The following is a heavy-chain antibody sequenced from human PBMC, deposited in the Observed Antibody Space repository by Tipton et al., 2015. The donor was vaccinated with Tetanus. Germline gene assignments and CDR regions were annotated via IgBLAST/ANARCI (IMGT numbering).Heavy chain of an antibody. CDR3: AGAHCSDGVCNFDF. CDR2: IYPLDSDT. D-gene: IGHD2-15*01. CDR1: GYIFNNYW. J-gene: IGHJ4*02. Sequence: QLVQSGGEVKKPGESLKISCKGSGYIFNNYWIGWVRQKPGKGLEWMGVIYPLDSDTRYSPSLQGQVTISVDKSINTAYVQWSRLKAAEASMFYCAGAHCSDGVCNFDFWGQGALVTVAS. V-gene: IGHV5-51*01.